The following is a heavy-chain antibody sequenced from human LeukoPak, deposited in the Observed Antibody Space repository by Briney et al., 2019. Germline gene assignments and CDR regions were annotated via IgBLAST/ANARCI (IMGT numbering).Heavy chain of an antibody. Sequence: SETLSLTCAVSGGSISSGGYSWRWLRQPPGTGLEWIGYIYHSGSTYYNPSLKSRVTISVDRSKNQFSLKLSSVTAADTAVYYCAREKTYYDFWSGYSDGMDVWGQGTTVTVSS. CDR2: IYHSGST. CDR1: GGSISSGGYS. CDR3: AREKTYYDFWSGYSDGMDV. D-gene: IGHD3-3*01. J-gene: IGHJ6*02. V-gene: IGHV4-30-2*01.